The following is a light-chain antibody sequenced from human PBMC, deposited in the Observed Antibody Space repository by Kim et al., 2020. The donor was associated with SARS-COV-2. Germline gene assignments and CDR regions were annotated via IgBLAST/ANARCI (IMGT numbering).Light chain of an antibody. CDR3: SSYAGSNNLV. Sequence: QSVTISCTGTSSVVGGYNYVSWYQQHPGKAPKLMIYEVSKRPSGVPDRFSGSKSGNTASLTVSGLQAEDEADYYCSSYAGSNNLVFGGGTQLTVL. V-gene: IGLV2-8*01. J-gene: IGLJ2*01. CDR1: SSVVGGYNY. CDR2: EVS.